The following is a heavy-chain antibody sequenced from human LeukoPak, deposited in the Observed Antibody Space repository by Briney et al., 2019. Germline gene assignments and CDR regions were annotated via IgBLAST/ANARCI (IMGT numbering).Heavy chain of an antibody. J-gene: IGHJ4*02. Sequence: GRSLRLSCAASGFTFSSYAMHWVRQAPGKGLEWVAVISYDGSNKYYADSVKGRFTISRDNSKNTLYLRMNSLRAEDTAVYYCAREDSGYAYFDYWGQGALVTVSS. CDR2: ISYDGSNK. CDR1: GFTFSSYA. D-gene: IGHD5-12*01. V-gene: IGHV3-30-3*01. CDR3: AREDSGYAYFDY.